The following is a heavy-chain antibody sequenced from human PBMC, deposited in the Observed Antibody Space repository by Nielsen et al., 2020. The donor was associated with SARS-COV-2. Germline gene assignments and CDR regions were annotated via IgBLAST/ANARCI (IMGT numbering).Heavy chain of an antibody. CDR1: GGSIRSSSYY. Sequence: SETLSPTCTVSGGSIRSSSYYGGWSRQPPGKGLEWIGSIYYSGSTTYNPSLKSRVTISVDKSKNQFSLKLSSVTAADTAVSYCARGARLTGGAFDIWGQGTMVTVSS. D-gene: IGHD7-27*01. CDR3: ARGARLTGGAFDI. V-gene: IGHV4-39*07. CDR2: IYYSGST. J-gene: IGHJ3*02.